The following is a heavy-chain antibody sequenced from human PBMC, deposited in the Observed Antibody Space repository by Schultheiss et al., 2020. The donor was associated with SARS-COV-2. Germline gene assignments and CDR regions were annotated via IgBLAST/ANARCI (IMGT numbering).Heavy chain of an antibody. D-gene: IGHD6-6*01. CDR3: AKADDSARGAFDI. CDR2: ISYDGSNK. Sequence: GGSLRLSCAASGFTFSGYAMHWVRQAPGKGLEWVAVISYDGSNKYYADSVKGRFTISRDNAKNSLYLQMNSLRAEDTALYYCAKADDSARGAFDIWGQGTMVTVSS. CDR1: GFTFSGYA. J-gene: IGHJ3*02. V-gene: IGHV3-30*01.